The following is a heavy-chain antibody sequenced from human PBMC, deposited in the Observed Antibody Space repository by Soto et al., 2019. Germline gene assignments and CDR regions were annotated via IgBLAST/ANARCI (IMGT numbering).Heavy chain of an antibody. Sequence: LVESGGGLVKPGWSIRLSCAASGFIFRNAWMSWVRQAPGKGLEWVGRIKSKSSGGTTDYAAPVEGRVTITRDDSKSILYLQMTSLTVEDTAVYFCTSEKGWRQSPLDSWGQGALVTVSS. CDR1: GFIFRNAW. CDR3: TSEKGWRQSPLDS. D-gene: IGHD4-4*01. V-gene: IGHV3-15*01. J-gene: IGHJ5*01. CDR2: IKSKSSGGTT.